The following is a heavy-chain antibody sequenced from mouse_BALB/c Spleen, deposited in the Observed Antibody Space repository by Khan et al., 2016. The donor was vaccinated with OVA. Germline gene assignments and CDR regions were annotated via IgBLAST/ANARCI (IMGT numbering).Heavy chain of an antibody. V-gene: IGHV1-77*01. CDR3: ARGGYSVFAY. J-gene: IGHJ3*01. CDR1: GYTFTDYI. CDR2: IFPGSGTP. Sequence: QVRLQQSVPELVNPGASLKVSCKASGYTFTDYIIGWVKQSTRQGLEWIGDIFPGSGTPYYNEKFKDKATPTADKSSNTAYMQLSSLTSEDSAVYFCARGGYSVFAYWGQGTLVTVSA. D-gene: IGHD1-1*01.